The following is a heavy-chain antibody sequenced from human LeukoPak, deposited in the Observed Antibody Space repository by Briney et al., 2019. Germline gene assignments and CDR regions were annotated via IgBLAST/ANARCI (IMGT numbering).Heavy chain of an antibody. Sequence: GGSLRLSCAASGFTFGSYAMSWVRQAPGKGLEWVSAISGSGGSTYSADSVKGRFTISRDNSKNTLYLQMNSLRAEDTAVYYCAKGSPSYNWNDDAFDIWGQGTMVTVSS. J-gene: IGHJ3*02. CDR2: ISGSGGST. CDR1: GFTFGSYA. CDR3: AKGSPSYNWNDDAFDI. D-gene: IGHD1-1*01. V-gene: IGHV3-23*01.